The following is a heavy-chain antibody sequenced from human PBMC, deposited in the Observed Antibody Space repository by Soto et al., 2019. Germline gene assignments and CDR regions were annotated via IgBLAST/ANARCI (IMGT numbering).Heavy chain of an antibody. Sequence: GGSLRLSCAASGFTFSSYWMHWVRQAPGKGLVWVSRINSDGSSTSYADSVKGRFTISRDNAKNTLYLQMNSLRAEDTAVYYCARDPSYIELGYYYYYGMDVWGQGTTVTVSS. D-gene: IGHD7-27*01. CDR3: ARDPSYIELGYYYYYGMDV. CDR2: INSDGSST. V-gene: IGHV3-74*01. J-gene: IGHJ6*02. CDR1: GFTFSSYW.